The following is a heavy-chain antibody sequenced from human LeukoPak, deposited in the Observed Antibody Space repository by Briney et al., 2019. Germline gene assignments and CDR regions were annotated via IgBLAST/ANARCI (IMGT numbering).Heavy chain of an antibody. V-gene: IGHV3-30*02. Sequence: GGSLRLSCAASGFTFSSYGMHWVRQAPGKGLEWVAFIRYDGSNKYYADSVKGRFTISRDNSKNTLYLQMNSLRAEDTAVYYCARGVGPRGRFDPWGQGTLVTVSS. CDR2: IRYDGSNK. CDR3: ARGVGPRGRFDP. J-gene: IGHJ5*02. CDR1: GFTFSSYG. D-gene: IGHD3-10*01.